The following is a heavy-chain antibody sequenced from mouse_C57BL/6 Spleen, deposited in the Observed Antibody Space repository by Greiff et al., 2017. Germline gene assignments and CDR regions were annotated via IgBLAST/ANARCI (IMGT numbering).Heavy chain of an antibody. CDR1: GFTFSDYG. CDR3: ARPGYYYAMDD. CDR2: ISSGSSTI. D-gene: IGHD3-2*02. J-gene: IGHJ4*01. V-gene: IGHV5-17*01. Sequence: EVQLVESGGGLVKPGGSLKLSCAASGFTFSDYGMHWVRQAPEKGLEWVAYISSGSSTIYYADTVKGRFTISRDNAKNTLFLQMTSLRSEDTAMYYCARPGYYYAMDDWGQGTSVTVSS.